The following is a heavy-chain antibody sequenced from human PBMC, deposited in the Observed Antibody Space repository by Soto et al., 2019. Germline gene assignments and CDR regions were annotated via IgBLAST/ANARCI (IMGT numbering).Heavy chain of an antibody. CDR2: VGPYNGAS. D-gene: IGHD2-21*01. J-gene: IGHJ4*02. V-gene: IGHV1-18*04. CDR1: GYSFRDYG. Sequence: QILMVQSGAEVKKPGASVKVSCKASGYSFRDYGISWVRQAPGRGLEWNGWVGPYNGASHFAQNFQGRVTMTTDTSVTTVYMELRHLRSDDAAVYYCLREVETCGGCISFAYWGQVSVVTVST. CDR3: LREVETCGGCISFAY.